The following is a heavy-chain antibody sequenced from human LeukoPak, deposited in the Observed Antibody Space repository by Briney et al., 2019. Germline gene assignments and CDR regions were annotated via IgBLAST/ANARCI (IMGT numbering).Heavy chain of an antibody. V-gene: IGHV4-4*07. D-gene: IGHD3-22*01. CDR2: IYTSGST. J-gene: IGHJ5*02. CDR3: ARWGGDSTAYNWFDP. CDR1: GGSISSYY. Sequence: SETLSLTCTVSGGSISSYYWSWIRQPAGKGLEWIGLIYTSGSTKNNPSLKSRVTMSVVPSKNQFSLKLSSVTAADTAVYYCARWGGDSTAYNWFDPWGQGTLVTVSS.